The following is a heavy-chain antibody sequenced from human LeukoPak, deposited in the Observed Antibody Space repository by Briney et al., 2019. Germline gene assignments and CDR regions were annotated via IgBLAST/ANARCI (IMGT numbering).Heavy chain of an antibody. CDR3: ARDPGITGIDI. Sequence: SETLSLTCTVSGGSISSYYWSWIRQPPGKGLEWIGYIYYSGSTNYNPSLKSRVTISVDTSKNQFSLKLSSVTAADTAVYYCARDPGITGIDIWGQGTMVTVSS. D-gene: IGHD1-20*01. CDR1: GGSISSYY. CDR2: IYYSGST. V-gene: IGHV4-59*01. J-gene: IGHJ3*02.